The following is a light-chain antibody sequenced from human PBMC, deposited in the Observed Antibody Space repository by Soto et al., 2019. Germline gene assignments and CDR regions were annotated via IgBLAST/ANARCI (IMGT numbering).Light chain of an antibody. CDR2: DVS. J-gene: IGLJ3*02. Sequence: QSALTQPRSVSGSPGQSVTISCTGTSSDVGGYNYVSWYQQHPGKAPKLMIYDVSKRPSGVPDRFSGSKSGNTASLTISGLQAEDEATYYCAAWDDSLNGRVFGGGTKLTVL. CDR3: AAWDDSLNGRV. V-gene: IGLV2-11*01. CDR1: SSDVGGYNY.